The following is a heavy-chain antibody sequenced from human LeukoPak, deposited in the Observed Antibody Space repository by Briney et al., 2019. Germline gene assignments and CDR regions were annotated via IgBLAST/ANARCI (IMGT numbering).Heavy chain of an antibody. Sequence: GGSLRLSCAAAGFTFSSYSMNWVRQAPGKGLEWVSPISSSSSYIYYADSVKGRFTISRDNAKNSLYLQMNSLRAEDTAVYYCARAHYGDYAPFDYWGQGTLVTVSS. CDR3: ARAHYGDYAPFDY. CDR2: ISSSSSYI. V-gene: IGHV3-21*01. CDR1: GFTFSSYS. D-gene: IGHD4-17*01. J-gene: IGHJ4*02.